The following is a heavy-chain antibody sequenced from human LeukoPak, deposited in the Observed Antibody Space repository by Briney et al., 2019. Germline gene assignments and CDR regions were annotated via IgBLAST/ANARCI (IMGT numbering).Heavy chain of an antibody. Sequence: GESLQISCKGSGYSFSNYWISWVRQMSGKGLEWMGRIDPSDSYTNYSPSFHGLVTISSDKSTNSAYLQWSSLKASDTAMYYCARSYYNSSPFDYWGQGTLVTVSS. V-gene: IGHV5-10-1*01. D-gene: IGHD3-22*01. CDR2: IDPSDSYT. CDR3: ARSYYNSSPFDY. J-gene: IGHJ4*02. CDR1: GYSFSNYW.